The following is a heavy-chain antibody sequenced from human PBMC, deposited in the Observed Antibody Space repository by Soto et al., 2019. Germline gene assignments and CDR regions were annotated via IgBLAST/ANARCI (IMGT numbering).Heavy chain of an antibody. CDR1: GFTFSNYA. J-gene: IGHJ6*01. D-gene: IGHD2-15*01. CDR2: ISFYVNTD. Sequence: PWGSLRLSCAASGFTFSNYAIHWVRLAPDRGLEWVAIISFYVNTDSYADSVKGRFTVSRDNSKNTVFLQMNSLRPEDTAVYYCARDNDLSFGVLVAASPAPHLANWGLGPTVSAS. CDR3: ARDNDLSFGVLVAASPAPHLAN. V-gene: IGHV3-30-3*01.